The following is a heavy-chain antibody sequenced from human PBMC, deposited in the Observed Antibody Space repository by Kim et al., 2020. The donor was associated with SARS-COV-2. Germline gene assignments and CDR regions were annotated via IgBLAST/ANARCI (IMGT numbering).Heavy chain of an antibody. J-gene: IGHJ4*01. D-gene: IGHD1-26*01. CDR1: GFSFSDYS. CDR2: INSRSTFI. Sequence: GGSLRLSCAVSGFSFSDYSLDWVRQAPGKGLEWVSSINSRSTFIYYADSVKGRFTISRDNTKNSLYLQMNGLRAEDTAVYFCVREGGGRSVPWDGDFDY. V-gene: IGHV3-21*06. CDR3: VREGGGRSVPWDGDFDY.